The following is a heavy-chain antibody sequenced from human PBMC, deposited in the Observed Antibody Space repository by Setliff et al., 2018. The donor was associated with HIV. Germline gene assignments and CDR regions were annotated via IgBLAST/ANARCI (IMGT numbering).Heavy chain of an antibody. Sequence: PSETLSLTCAVYGGPLSGYFWSWIRQSPGKGLEWIGEISFSGTTNYNPSLKSRVTISIDTSKNQLSLKLKSVTAADTAVYYCALTGHRLLRGYMDVWGKGTTVTVSS. J-gene: IGHJ6*03. D-gene: IGHD2-15*01. V-gene: IGHV4-34*01. CDR1: GGPLSGYF. CDR3: ALTGHRLLRGYMDV. CDR2: ISFSGTT.